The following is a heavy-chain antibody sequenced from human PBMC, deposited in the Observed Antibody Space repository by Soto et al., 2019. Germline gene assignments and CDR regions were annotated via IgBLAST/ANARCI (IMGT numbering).Heavy chain of an antibody. J-gene: IGHJ6*02. Sequence: ASVKVSCKASGYTFTMYDINCVLRSTLQWLEWMGCISAYNGNTSYAQKFQGRVTMTTNTSTSTAYMELRSLRSEDTAVYYCARNNPPYYDFGSGYYPYYYYGMDVWGQGTTVTVSS. CDR2: ISAYNGNT. V-gene: IGHV1-18*01. CDR1: GYTFTMYD. D-gene: IGHD3-3*01. CDR3: ARNNPPYYDFGSGYYPYYYYGMDV.